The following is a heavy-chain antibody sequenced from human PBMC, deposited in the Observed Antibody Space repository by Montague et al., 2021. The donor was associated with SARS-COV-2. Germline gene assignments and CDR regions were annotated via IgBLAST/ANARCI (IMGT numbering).Heavy chain of an antibody. CDR3: AREDDNGGDWLRGMDV. V-gene: IGHV4-61*02. J-gene: IGHJ6*02. CDR1: GGSISSGSYY. CDR2: IYTSWST. D-gene: IGHD2-21*02. Sequence: TLSLTCTVSGGSISSGSYYWTWIRQPAGKGLEWIGRIYTSWSTNYTPSLKSPVTISVDRSKNQFSLKLSSVTAADTAVYYCAREDDNGGDWLRGMDVWGQGTTVTVSS.